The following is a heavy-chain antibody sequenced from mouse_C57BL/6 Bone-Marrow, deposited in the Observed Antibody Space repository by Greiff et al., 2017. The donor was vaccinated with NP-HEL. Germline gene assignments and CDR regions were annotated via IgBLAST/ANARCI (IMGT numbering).Heavy chain of an antibody. CDR2: INPNNGGT. CDR1: GYTFTDYY. J-gene: IGHJ2*01. Sequence: VQLQQSGPELVKPGASVKISCKASGYTFTDYYMNWVKQSHGKSLEWIGDINPNNGGTSYNQKFKGKATLTVDKSSSTAYMELRSLTSEDSAVYYCARSLITTVVAHYFDYWGQGTTLTVSS. D-gene: IGHD1-1*01. CDR3: ARSLITTVVAHYFDY. V-gene: IGHV1-26*01.